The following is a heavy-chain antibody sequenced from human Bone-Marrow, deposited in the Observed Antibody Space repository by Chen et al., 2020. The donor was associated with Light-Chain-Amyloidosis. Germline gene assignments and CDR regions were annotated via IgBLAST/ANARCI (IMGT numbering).Heavy chain of an antibody. D-gene: IGHD1-26*01. CDR3: VRDVMSTTGHRWFES. Sequence: QVQLQESGPGLVKPSQTLFLTCTVSGDSLFNDKYYWHWIRQPAGKGLEWIGRVYNSGSTRYNPSLKSRITISVNTAKNQFSLNLTSVTATDTAVYYCVRDVMSTTGHRWFESWGQGTVVTVS. CDR2: VYNSGST. J-gene: IGHJ5*01. CDR1: GDSLFNDKYY. V-gene: IGHV4-61*02.